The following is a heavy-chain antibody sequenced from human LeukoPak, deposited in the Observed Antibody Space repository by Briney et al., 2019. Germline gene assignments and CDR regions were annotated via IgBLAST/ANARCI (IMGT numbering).Heavy chain of an antibody. J-gene: IGHJ3*02. CDR1: GYSISSGYY. CDR3: ARGALRYFDWLLRVSAFDI. CDR2: IYHSGST. D-gene: IGHD3-9*01. V-gene: IGHV4-38-2*02. Sequence: SETLSLTCTVSGYSISSGYYWGWIRQPPGKGLEWIGSIYHSGSTYYNPSLKSRVTISVDTSKNQFSLKLSSVTAADTAVYYCARGALRYFDWLLRVSAFDIWGQGTMVTVSS.